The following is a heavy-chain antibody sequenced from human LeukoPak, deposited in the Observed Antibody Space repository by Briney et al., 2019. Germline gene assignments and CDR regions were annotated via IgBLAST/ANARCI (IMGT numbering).Heavy chain of an antibody. CDR3: ARAFAYSSSSGVNY. V-gene: IGHV4-30-4*01. D-gene: IGHD6-6*01. J-gene: IGHJ4*02. CDR1: GGSISSGDYY. Sequence: PSQTLSLTCTVSGGSISSGDYYWSWIRQPPGKGLEWIGEINDSGSTNYNPSLKSRVSISVDTSKKQFSVRLNSVTAADTAVYYCARAFAYSSSSGVNYWGQGTLVTVSS. CDR2: INDSGST.